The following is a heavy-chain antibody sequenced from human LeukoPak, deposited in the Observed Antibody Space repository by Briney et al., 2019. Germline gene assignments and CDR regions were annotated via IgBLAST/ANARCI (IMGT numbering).Heavy chain of an antibody. V-gene: IGHV3-33*01. CDR2: IWYDGCNK. CDR3: ARGGLKYSSSWLPFDY. J-gene: IGHJ4*02. D-gene: IGHD6-13*01. CDR1: GFTFSSYG. Sequence: GGSLRLSCAASGFTFSSYGMHWVRQAPGKGLEGVAVIWYDGCNKYYADSVKGRFTISRDNSKNTVYLQMNSLRAEDTAVYYCARGGLKYSSSWLPFDYWGQGTLVTVSS.